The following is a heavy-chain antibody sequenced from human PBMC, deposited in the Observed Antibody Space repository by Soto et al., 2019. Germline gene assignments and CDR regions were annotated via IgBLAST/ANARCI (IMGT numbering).Heavy chain of an antibody. D-gene: IGHD2-15*01. V-gene: IGHV4-59*01. CDR2: IYYSGST. CDR1: GGSISSYY. J-gene: IGHJ2*01. Sequence: QVQLQESGPGLVKPSETLSLTCTVSGGSISSYYWSWIRQPPGKGLEWIGYIYYSGSTNYNPALSLRFITSLATSKFLYALLLSSVTSADTAVYYCARRRGVVNSRSNWYFDLWGRCTLVTVSA. CDR3: ARRRGVVNSRSNWYFDL.